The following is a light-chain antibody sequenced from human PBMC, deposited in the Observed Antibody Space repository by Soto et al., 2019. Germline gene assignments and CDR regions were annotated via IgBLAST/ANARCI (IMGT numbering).Light chain of an antibody. CDR3: SSYTTTNTRQIV. V-gene: IGLV2-14*03. CDR1: SSDVGGYNY. CDR2: DVS. J-gene: IGLJ1*01. Sequence: SALTQPASVSGSPGQSITISCTGTSSDVGGYNYVSWYQHHPGKAPKLLIYDVSNRPSGISNRFSGSKSDHTATLTISRLQPDDEADYYCSSYTTTNTRQIVFGTGTKVTVL.